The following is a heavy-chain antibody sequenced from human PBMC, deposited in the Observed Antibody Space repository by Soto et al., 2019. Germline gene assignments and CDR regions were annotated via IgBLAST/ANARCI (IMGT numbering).Heavy chain of an antibody. J-gene: IGHJ6*03. CDR1: GDSVSSNSAA. D-gene: IGHD5-12*01. Sequence: SQTLSLTCVISGDSVSSNSAAWNWIRQSPSRGLEWLGRTYYRSRWYNDYAVSVRSRITVNPDTSKNQFSLHLNSVTPEDTAVHYCPGNSSLPWYYMDVWDNGTRVTLSS. V-gene: IGHV6-1*01. CDR2: TYYRSRWYN. CDR3: PGNSSLPWYYMDV.